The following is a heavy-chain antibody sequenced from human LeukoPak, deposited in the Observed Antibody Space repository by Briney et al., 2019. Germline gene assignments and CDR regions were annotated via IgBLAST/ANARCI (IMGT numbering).Heavy chain of an antibody. CDR3: ASFPSSSGWYYDY. V-gene: IGHV1-2*02. Sequence: ASVKVSCKASGYTFTGYYMHWVRQAPGQGLEWMGWINPNSGGTNYAQKFQGRVTITADKSTSTAYMELSSLRSEDTAVYYCASFPSSSGWYYDYWGQGTLVTVSS. D-gene: IGHD6-19*01. J-gene: IGHJ4*02. CDR2: INPNSGGT. CDR1: GYTFTGYY.